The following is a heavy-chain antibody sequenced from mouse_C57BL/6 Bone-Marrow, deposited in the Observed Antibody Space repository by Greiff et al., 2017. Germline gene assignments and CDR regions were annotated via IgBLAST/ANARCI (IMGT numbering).Heavy chain of an antibody. V-gene: IGHV2-9-1*01. CDR2: IWTGGGT. J-gene: IGHJ3*01. CDR1: GFSLTSYA. D-gene: IGHD2-3*01. CDR3: ARNRGYYDWVWLAY. Sequence: VQLQESGPGLVAPSQSLSITCTVSGFSLTSYAISWVRQPTGKGLEWLGVIWTGGGTNYNSALKSRLSISKDNSKSQVFLKMNSLQTDDTARYYCARNRGYYDWVWLAYWGQGTLVTVSA.